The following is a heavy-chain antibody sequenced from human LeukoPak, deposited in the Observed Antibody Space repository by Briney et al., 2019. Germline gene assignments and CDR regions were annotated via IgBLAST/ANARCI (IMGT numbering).Heavy chain of an antibody. D-gene: IGHD5-24*01. CDR3: ARGGYNIWEYYFDY. CDR1: GGSISSYY. Sequence: SETLSLTCTVSGGSISSYYWSWIRQPPGKSLEWIGYISYSGSTKYNPSLKSRVTISVDTSKNQFSLKLSSVTAADTAVYYCARGGYNIWEYYFDYWGQGTLVTVSS. J-gene: IGHJ4*02. CDR2: ISYSGST. V-gene: IGHV4-59*01.